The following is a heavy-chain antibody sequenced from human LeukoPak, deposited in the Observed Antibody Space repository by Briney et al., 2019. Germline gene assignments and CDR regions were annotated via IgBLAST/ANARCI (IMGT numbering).Heavy chain of an antibody. CDR3: ARGINLGYCSSTNCRHTHFDY. V-gene: IGHV3-11*04. CDR2: VSSSGSTL. Sequence: GGSLRLSCAASGFTFSDYYMSWIRQAPGKGLEWVSYVSSSGSTLYYADSVKGRFTISRDNAKNSLYLQMNSLRAEDTAVYYCARGINLGYCSSTNCRHTHFDYWGQGTLVTVSS. D-gene: IGHD2-2*01. CDR1: GFTFSDYY. J-gene: IGHJ4*02.